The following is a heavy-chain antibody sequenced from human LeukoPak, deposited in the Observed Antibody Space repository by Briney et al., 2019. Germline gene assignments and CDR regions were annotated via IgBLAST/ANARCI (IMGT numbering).Heavy chain of an antibody. V-gene: IGHV3-53*01. CDR2: IYSGGST. Sequence: GGSLRLSCAASGFTVSSNYMSRVRQAPGKGLEWVSVIYSGGSTYYADSVKGRFTISRDNSKNTLYLQMNSLRAEDTAVYYCARDPSYYYGSGTLEDDYWGQGTLVTVSS. D-gene: IGHD3-10*01. CDR3: ARDPSYYYGSGTLEDDY. J-gene: IGHJ4*02. CDR1: GFTVSSNY.